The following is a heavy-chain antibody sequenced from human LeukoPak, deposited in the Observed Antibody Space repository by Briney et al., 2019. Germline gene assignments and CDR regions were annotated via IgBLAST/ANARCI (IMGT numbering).Heavy chain of an antibody. J-gene: IGHJ1*01. D-gene: IGHD2-21*02. CDR3: AKAYGDWYEYFQH. V-gene: IGHV3-30*18. Sequence: PGGSLRLSCAASGFTSSSYGMHWVRQAPGKGLEWVAVISYDGSNKYYADSVKGRFTISRDNSKNTLYLQMNSLRAEDTAVYYCAKAYGDWYEYFQHWGQGTLVTVSS. CDR1: GFTSSSYG. CDR2: ISYDGSNK.